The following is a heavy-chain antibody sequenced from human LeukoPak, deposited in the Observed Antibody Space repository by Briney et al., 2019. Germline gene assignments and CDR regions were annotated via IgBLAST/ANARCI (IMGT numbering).Heavy chain of an antibody. CDR1: GFTFSNAW. J-gene: IGHJ4*02. CDR2: IKSKTDGGTT. Sequence: PGGSLRLSCAASGFTFSNAWMSWVRQAPGKGLEWVGRIKSKTDGGTTDYAAPVKGRFTISRDDSKNTLYLQMNSLKTEDTAVYYCTTEDSSSWVRVPYFDYWGQGTLVTVSS. D-gene: IGHD6-13*01. CDR3: TTEDSSSWVRVPYFDY. V-gene: IGHV3-15*01.